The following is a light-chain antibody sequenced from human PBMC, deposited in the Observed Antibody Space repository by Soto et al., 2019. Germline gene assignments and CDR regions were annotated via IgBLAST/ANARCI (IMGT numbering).Light chain of an antibody. Sequence: QSALAQPASVYGSPGQSVTISCTGTSSDVGGYDYVSWYQQHPGKAPKFMIYEVTNRPSGVSHRFSGSKSGNTASLTISGLQAEDEADYYCSSYTTTSTYVFGTGTRSPS. J-gene: IGLJ1*01. CDR1: SSDVGGYDY. V-gene: IGLV2-14*01. CDR2: EVT. CDR3: SSYTTTSTYV.